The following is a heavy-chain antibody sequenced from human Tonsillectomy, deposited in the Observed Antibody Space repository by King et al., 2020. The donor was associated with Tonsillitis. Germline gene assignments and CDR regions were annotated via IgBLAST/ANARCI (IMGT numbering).Heavy chain of an antibody. Sequence: VQLLESGGGLVQPGGSLRLSCAASGFTFSSYAMSWVRQAPGKGLEWVSAISGSGGSTYYADSVKGRFTISRDNSKNTLYLQMNSLRAEDTAVYYCAKDADYDILTGGDAFDIWGQGTMVTVSS. CDR2: ISGSGGST. J-gene: IGHJ3*02. D-gene: IGHD3-9*01. CDR3: AKDADYDILTGGDAFDI. CDR1: GFTFSSYA. V-gene: IGHV3-23*01.